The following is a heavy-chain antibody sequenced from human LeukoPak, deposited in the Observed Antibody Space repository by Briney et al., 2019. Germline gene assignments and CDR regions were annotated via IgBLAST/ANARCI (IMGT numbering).Heavy chain of an antibody. J-gene: IGHJ6*03. D-gene: IGHD3-16*01. V-gene: IGHV3-33*06. CDR1: GFTFSSYG. CDR3: AKDLGTFEYMDV. Sequence: GGSLRLSCAASGFTFSSYGMHWVRQAPGKGLEWVAVIWYDGSNKYYADSVKGRFTISRDNSKNTLYLQMNSLRAEDTAVYYCAKDLGTFEYMDVWGKGTTVTVSS. CDR2: IWYDGSNK.